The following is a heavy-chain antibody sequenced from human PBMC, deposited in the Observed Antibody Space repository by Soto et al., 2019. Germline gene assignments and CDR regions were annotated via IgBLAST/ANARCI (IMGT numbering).Heavy chain of an antibody. J-gene: IGHJ4*02. V-gene: IGHV4-39*01. CDR2: IYYSGST. CDR3: ARLEGLATISYYFDY. D-gene: IGHD5-12*01. CDR1: GGSISSSSYY. Sequence: QLQLQESGPGLVKPSETLSLTCTVSGGSISSSSYYWGWIRQPPGKGLEWIGSIYYSGSTYYNPSLKSRVTISVDKSKNQFSLKLSSVNAADTAVYYCARLEGLATISYYFDYWGQGTLVTVSS.